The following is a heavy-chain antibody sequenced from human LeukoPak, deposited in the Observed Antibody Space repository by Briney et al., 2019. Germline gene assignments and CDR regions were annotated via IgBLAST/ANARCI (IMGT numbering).Heavy chain of an antibody. CDR2: IYPGDSDT. D-gene: IGHD6-13*01. J-gene: IGHJ4*02. Sequence: GESLNISCKGSGYSFTSYWIGWVRQMPGKGLEWMGIIYPGDSDTRYTPYFQGQVTIAADKSKSTAYLQWSSLKASDTAMYYCARHRVIAAAGDYWGQGTLVTVSS. CDR3: ARHRVIAAAGDY. CDR1: GYSFTSYW. V-gene: IGHV5-51*01.